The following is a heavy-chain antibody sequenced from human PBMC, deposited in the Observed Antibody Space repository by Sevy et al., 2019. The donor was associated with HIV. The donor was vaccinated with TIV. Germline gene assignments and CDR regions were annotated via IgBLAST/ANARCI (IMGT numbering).Heavy chain of an antibody. J-gene: IGHJ4*02. CDR2: IKQDGSQR. CDR3: ARDSDFIRGVNFDS. Sequence: QLGGSLRLSCAASGFTFSSHWMNWVRQAPGKGLEWVANIKQDGSQRYYVDSVKGRFTISRDNAQNSLYLQMNSLRVEDTAVYYCARDSDFIRGVNFDSWGQGTLVTVSS. D-gene: IGHD3-10*01. CDR1: GFTFSSHW. V-gene: IGHV3-7*01.